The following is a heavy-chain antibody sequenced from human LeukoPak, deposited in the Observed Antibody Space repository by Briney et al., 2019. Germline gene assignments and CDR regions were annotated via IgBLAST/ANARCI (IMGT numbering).Heavy chain of an antibody. D-gene: IGHD5-18*01. Sequence: GGSLRLSCAASGVTFSSDAMSSVRRAPGKRLEWVSAISGSGGSTYYADSVKGRFTISRENSKNTLSLQMNSLRAEDTAVYYCATSRGRYGPYYFDYWGQGTLVTVSS. CDR1: GVTFSSDA. J-gene: IGHJ4*02. V-gene: IGHV3-23*01. CDR3: ATSRGRYGPYYFDY. CDR2: ISGSGGST.